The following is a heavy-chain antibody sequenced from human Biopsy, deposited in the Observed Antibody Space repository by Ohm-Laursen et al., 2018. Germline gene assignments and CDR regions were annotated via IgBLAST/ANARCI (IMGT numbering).Heavy chain of an antibody. D-gene: IGHD3-22*01. Sequence: SDTLSLTCTVSGDSISSYYWSWIRQPPGKGLEWIGHVYYTGSTDYNPSLQSRVTISVDTSKNHFSLGLRSVTPADTAIYYCARDRGYYSDRTVPGYFDLWGRGTLVTVSS. CDR2: VYYTGST. CDR1: GDSISSYY. CDR3: ARDRGYYSDRTVPGYFDL. J-gene: IGHJ2*01. V-gene: IGHV4-59*01.